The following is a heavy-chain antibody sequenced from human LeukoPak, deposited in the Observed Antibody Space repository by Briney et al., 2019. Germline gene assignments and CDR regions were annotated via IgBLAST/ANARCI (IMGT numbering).Heavy chain of an antibody. D-gene: IGHD3-3*01. CDR2: AYYSGST. CDR1: GGSISSSSYY. V-gene: IGHV4-39*01. J-gene: IGHJ4*02. Sequence: SETLSLTCTVSGGSISSSSYYWGWIRQPPGKGLEWIGSAYYSGSTYYNPSLKSRVTISVDTSKDQFSLKLSSVTAADTAVYYCAKSSAYYDPGYFDYWGQGTLVTVSS. CDR3: AKSSAYYDPGYFDY.